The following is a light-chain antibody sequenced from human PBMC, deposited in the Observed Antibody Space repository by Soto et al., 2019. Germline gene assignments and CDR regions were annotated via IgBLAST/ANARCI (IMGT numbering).Light chain of an antibody. CDR2: GAS. CDR1: QSVRSN. CDR3: QQYNNWPPAWT. J-gene: IGKJ5*01. Sequence: EIVMTQSPATLSVSPGERATLSCRASQSVRSNLAWYQQKPGQSPRLLIYGASTRATGIPARFSGSGSGTQFTLTISSLQSEDFAVYYCQQYNNWPPAWTFGQGTRLEIK. V-gene: IGKV3-15*01.